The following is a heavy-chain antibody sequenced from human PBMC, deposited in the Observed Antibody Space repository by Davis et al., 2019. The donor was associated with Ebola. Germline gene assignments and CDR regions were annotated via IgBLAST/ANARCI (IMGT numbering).Heavy chain of an antibody. Sequence: PSETLSLTCTVSGGSISSGSYYWSWISPPAGQGLEWIGHIYTSGSTHYYPSLKSRVTISVDTSKNQFSLKLSFVTAADTAVYYCAKDLVGAKPFWSYYYGMDVWGQGTTVTVSS. CDR1: GGSISSGSYY. J-gene: IGHJ6*02. CDR3: AKDLVGAKPFWSYYYGMDV. CDR2: IYTSGST. D-gene: IGHD1-26*01. V-gene: IGHV4-61*09.